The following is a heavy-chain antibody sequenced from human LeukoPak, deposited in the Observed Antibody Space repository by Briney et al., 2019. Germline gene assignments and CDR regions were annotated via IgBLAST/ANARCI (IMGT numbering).Heavy chain of an antibody. D-gene: IGHD2/OR15-2a*01. Sequence: GGSLRLSCAASGFTFSSYAMSWVRQAPGKGLEWVSAISGSGGSTYYADSVKGRFTISRDNAKNSLYLQMNSLRAEDTAVYYCARGRDYFGFHYYYGMDVWGQGTTVTVSS. J-gene: IGHJ6*02. CDR2: ISGSGGST. CDR3: ARGRDYFGFHYYYGMDV. V-gene: IGHV3-23*01. CDR1: GFTFSSYA.